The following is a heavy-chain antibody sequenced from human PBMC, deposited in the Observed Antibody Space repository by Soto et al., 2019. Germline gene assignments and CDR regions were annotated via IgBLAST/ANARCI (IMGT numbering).Heavy chain of an antibody. CDR1: GVTFSSYG. D-gene: IGHD5-18*01. Sequence: QVQLVESGGGVVQPGRSLRLSCAASGVTFSSYGMHWVRQAPGKGLEWVAVISYDGTNKYYAYSVKGRFTISRDDSKNTLYLQMNSLRPEDTAVYYCAKEKATRGYSFLVDYWGQGTLVTVSS. J-gene: IGHJ4*02. CDR2: ISYDGTNK. V-gene: IGHV3-30*18. CDR3: AKEKATRGYSFLVDY.